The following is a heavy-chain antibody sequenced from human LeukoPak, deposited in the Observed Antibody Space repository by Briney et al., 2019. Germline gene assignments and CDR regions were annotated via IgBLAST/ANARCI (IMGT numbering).Heavy chain of an antibody. CDR2: INQDGSEK. CDR1: GFTFSSLW. J-gene: IGHJ4*02. CDR3: SRDGRVSGYDLLDY. V-gene: IGHV3-7*01. Sequence: PGGSLRLSCAASGFTFSSLWMTWVRQAPGKGLAWAANINQDGSEKYFVDSVKGRFTISRDNAKNSVFLQMNSLTVEDTAVYYCSRDGRVSGYDLLDYWGQGTLVTVSS. D-gene: IGHD5-12*01.